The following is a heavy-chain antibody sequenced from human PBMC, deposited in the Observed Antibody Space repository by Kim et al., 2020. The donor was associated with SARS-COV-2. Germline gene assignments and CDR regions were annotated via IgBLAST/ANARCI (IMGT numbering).Heavy chain of an antibody. CDR3: ARVPSDGSGYPSGGS. J-gene: IGHJ5*02. Sequence: ASVKVSCKASGYTFTDYYMHWVRQAPAQGLEWMGRINPNSGGTNYAQNFQGRVTMTRDTSISTVYMELSRLRSDDTAVYYCARVPSDGSGYPSGGSWGQGTLVTVSS. CDR2: INPNSGGT. CDR1: GYTFTDYY. D-gene: IGHD3-22*01. V-gene: IGHV1-2*06.